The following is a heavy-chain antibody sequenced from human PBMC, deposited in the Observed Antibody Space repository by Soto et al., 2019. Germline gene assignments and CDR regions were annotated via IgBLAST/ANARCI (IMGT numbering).Heavy chain of an antibody. CDR1: GFTFSSYG. J-gene: IGHJ4*02. CDR2: IWYDGSNK. V-gene: IGHV3-33*01. D-gene: IGHD6-13*01. Sequence: QVQLVESGGGVVQPGRSLRLSCAASGFTFSSYGMHWVRQAPGKGLEWVAVIWYDGSNKYYADSVKGRFTISRDNSKNTLYMQMNSMRAEDTAVYYCARWGIAAGDYWGQGTLVTVSS. CDR3: ARWGIAAGDY.